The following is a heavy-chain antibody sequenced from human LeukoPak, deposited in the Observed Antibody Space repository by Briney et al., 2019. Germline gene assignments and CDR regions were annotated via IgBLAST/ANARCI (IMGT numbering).Heavy chain of an antibody. D-gene: IGHD6-19*01. CDR1: GFNFRIYE. Sequence: GGSLRLSCAASGFNFRIYEMNWVRQAPGKGLEWVSYIGTITTTTYYADSVKGRFTVSRDDAKSSLYLQMSSLRAEDTAVYYCVRTVYDLRGQRLIPGLDRWGQGTLVTVSS. CDR2: IGTITTTT. J-gene: IGHJ5*02. CDR3: VRTVYDLRGQRLIPGLDR. V-gene: IGHV3-48*03.